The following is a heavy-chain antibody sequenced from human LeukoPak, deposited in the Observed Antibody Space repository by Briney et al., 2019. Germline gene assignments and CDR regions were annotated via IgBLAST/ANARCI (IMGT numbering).Heavy chain of an antibody. V-gene: IGHV1-2*02. D-gene: IGHD2-2*01. CDR1: GYCIPGYH. CDR3: ARWVVVVPAAHPHFDY. CDR2: INPLSGGI. J-gene: IGHJ4*02. Sequence: ASVEASCKVSGYCIPGYHLQWVRQAPGPGLESMGWINPLSGGINYAQKCQGRGTMVSEPSISTAYMELGRLRSDDTAVYYCARWVVVVPAAHPHFDYWGQGTLVSVSS.